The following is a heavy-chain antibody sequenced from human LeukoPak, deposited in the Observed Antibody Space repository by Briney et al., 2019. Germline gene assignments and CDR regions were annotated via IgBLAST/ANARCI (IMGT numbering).Heavy chain of an antibody. Sequence: SESLSLTCTVSGGSISSYSWGWIRQPPGKGLEWVGYIYYSGSNNYNPTHKSRVTISGGRSKYQFTQKLTSVTATDTAGYYCTRGVDYDSNYYHYGMDVWGRGTTVTVSS. V-gene: IGHV4-59*01. CDR1: GGSISSYS. CDR2: IYYSGSN. J-gene: IGHJ6*02. CDR3: TRGVDYDSNYYHYGMDV. D-gene: IGHD3-22*01.